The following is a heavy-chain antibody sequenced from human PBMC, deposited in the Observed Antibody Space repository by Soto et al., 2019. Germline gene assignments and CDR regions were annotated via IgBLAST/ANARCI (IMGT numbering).Heavy chain of an antibody. J-gene: IGHJ5*02. Sequence: PGGSLRLSCAASGFTFSSYAMHWVRQAPGKGLEWVAVISYDGSNKYYADSVKGRFTISRDNSKNTLYLQMNSLRAEDTAVYYCARGLYGANWFDPWGQGTLVTVS. CDR2: ISYDGSNK. CDR3: ARGLYGANWFDP. V-gene: IGHV3-30-3*01. CDR1: GFTFSSYA. D-gene: IGHD4-17*01.